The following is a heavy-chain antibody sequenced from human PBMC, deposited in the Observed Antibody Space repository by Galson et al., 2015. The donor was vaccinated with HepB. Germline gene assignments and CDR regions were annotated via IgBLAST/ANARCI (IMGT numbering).Heavy chain of an antibody. CDR3: ARAGGDCSSTNCYGNKWFDS. D-gene: IGHD2-2*01. CDR2: TYYRSKWFN. V-gene: IGHV6-1*01. J-gene: IGHJ5*01. Sequence: CAISGDSVSSNSAAWNWIRQSPSRGLEWLGRTYYRSKWFNDYALSVKSRMTINPDTSKNQFSLQLKSVTPEDTATYYCARAGGDCSSTNCYGNKWFDSWGQGTLVTVSS. CDR1: GDSVSSNSAA.